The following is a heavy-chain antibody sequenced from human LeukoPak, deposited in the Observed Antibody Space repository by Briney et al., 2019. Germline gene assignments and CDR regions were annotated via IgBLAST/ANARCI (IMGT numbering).Heavy chain of an antibody. J-gene: IGHJ5*02. CDR1: GFTFSSYA. V-gene: IGHV3-30-3*01. CDR2: ISYDGGKE. CDR3: ARDRNSASSNNWFDP. D-gene: IGHD6-6*01. Sequence: GGSLRLSCAASGFTFSSYALHWVRQAPGKGREWVSVISYDGGKEYYADSVKGRFTISRDNSKNTLYLQMNSLRGEDTAVYYCARDRNSASSNNWFDPWGQGTLVTVSS.